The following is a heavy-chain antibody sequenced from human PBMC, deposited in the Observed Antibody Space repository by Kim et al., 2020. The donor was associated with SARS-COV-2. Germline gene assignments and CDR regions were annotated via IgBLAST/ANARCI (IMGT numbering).Heavy chain of an antibody. CDR3: ARDLNYDILTGDLRVVNY. V-gene: IGHV1-2*02. CDR2: INPNSGGT. CDR1: GYTFTGYY. J-gene: IGHJ4*02. Sequence: ASVKVSCKASGYTFTGYYMHWVRQAPGQGLEWMGWINPNSGGTNYAQKFQGRVTMTRDTSISTAYMELSRLRSDDTAVYYCARDLNYDILTGDLRVVNYWGQGTLVTVSS. D-gene: IGHD3-9*01.